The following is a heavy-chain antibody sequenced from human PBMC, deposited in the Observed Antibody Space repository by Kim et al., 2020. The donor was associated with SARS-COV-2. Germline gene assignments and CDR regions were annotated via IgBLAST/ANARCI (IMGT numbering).Heavy chain of an antibody. V-gene: IGHV4-34*01. J-gene: IGHJ4*02. CDR2: INHSGST. D-gene: IGHD4-4*01. Sequence: SETLSLTCAVYGGSFSGYYWSWIRQPPGKGLEWIGEINHSGSTNYNPSLKSRVTISVDTSKNQFSLKLSSVTAADTAVYYCARGSDYSNYGFDYWGQGTLVTVSS. CDR3: ARGSDYSNYGFDY. CDR1: GGSFSGYY.